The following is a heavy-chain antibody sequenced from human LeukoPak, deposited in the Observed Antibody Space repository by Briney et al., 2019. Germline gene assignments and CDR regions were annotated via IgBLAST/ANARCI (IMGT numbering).Heavy chain of an antibody. CDR3: ARVSKYSGSYRGFDY. V-gene: IGHV1-18*01. J-gene: IGHJ4*02. CDR2: ISAYNGNT. CDR1: GGTFSSYA. D-gene: IGHD1-26*01. Sequence: ASVKVSCKASGGTFSSYAISWVRQAPGQGLEWMGWISAYNGNTNYAQKLQGRVTMTTDTSTSTAYMELRSLRSDDTAVYYCARVSKYSGSYRGFDYWGQGTLVTVSS.